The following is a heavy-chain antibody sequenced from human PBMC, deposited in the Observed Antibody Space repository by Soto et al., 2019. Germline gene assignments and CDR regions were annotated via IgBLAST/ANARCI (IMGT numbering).Heavy chain of an antibody. V-gene: IGHV1-18*04. J-gene: IGHJ4*02. CDR2: ISAYNGNT. CDR3: ARHQHKIIEAAVPFDY. Sequence: ASVKVSCKASGYTFTSYGISWVRQAPGQGLEWMGWISAYNGNTNYAQKLQGRVTMTTDTSTSTAYMELRSLRSDDTAVYYCARHQHKIIEAAVPFDYWGQGTLVTVSS. CDR1: GYTFTSYG. D-gene: IGHD6-13*01.